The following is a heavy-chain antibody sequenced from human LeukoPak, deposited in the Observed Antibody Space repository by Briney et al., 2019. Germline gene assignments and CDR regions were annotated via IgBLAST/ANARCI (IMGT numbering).Heavy chain of an antibody. D-gene: IGHD6-19*01. J-gene: IGHJ6*02. CDR2: IYYSGST. CDR1: GGSISSYY. Sequence: SETLSLTCTVSGGSISSYYWSWIRQPPGNGLEWIGYIYYSGSTNYNPSLKSRVTISVDTSKNQFSLKLSSVTAADTAVYYCARDRIEAVAAYSYYYAMDVWGQGTTVTVSS. V-gene: IGHV4-59*01. CDR3: ARDRIEAVAAYSYYYAMDV.